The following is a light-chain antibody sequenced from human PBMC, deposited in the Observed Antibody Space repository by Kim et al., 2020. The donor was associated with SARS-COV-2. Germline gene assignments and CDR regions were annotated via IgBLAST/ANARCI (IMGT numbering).Light chain of an antibody. CDR3: QQYGSSPST. V-gene: IGKV3-20*01. CDR2: GAS. CDR1: QGVSSY. J-gene: IGKJ5*01. Sequence: EIVLTQSPGTLSLSPGERATLSCRASQGVSSYLAWYQQKPGQAPRLLIYGASSKATGIPDRFSGSGSATDFTLTIGRLEPEDFAVYYCQQYGSSPSTFGQGTRREIK.